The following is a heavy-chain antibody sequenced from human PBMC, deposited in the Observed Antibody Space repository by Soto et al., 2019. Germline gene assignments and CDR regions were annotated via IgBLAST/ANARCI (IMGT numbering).Heavy chain of an antibody. V-gene: IGHV4-30-4*01. D-gene: IGHD3-9*01. CDR2: IYYSGST. Sequence: SETLSLTCTVSGGSISSGDYYWSWIRQPPGKGLEWIGYIYYSGSTYYNPSLKSRVTISVDTSKNQFSLKLSSVTAADTAVYYCARGNLDILTGYYGGWFDPWGQGTLVTVSS. CDR1: GGSISSGDYY. J-gene: IGHJ5*02. CDR3: ARGNLDILTGYYGGWFDP.